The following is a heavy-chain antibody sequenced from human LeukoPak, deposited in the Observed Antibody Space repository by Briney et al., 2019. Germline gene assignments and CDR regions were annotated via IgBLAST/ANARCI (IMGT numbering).Heavy chain of an antibody. Sequence: GGSLRLSCAASGFTVSNYWMHWVRQAPGKGLVWVSLINSDGSSTNYAASVKGRFTIYRDNAKNTLYLQTNSLRAEDTAVYYCARDYGDAFDVWGQGTMVTVSS. CDR2: INSDGSST. CDR3: ARDYGDAFDV. J-gene: IGHJ3*01. V-gene: IGHV3-74*01. D-gene: IGHD4-17*01. CDR1: GFTVSNYW.